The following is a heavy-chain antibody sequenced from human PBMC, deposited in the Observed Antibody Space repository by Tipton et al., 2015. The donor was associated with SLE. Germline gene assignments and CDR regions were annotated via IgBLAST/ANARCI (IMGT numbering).Heavy chain of an antibody. Sequence: TLSLTCTVSGGSISSSSYYWAWIRQPPGKGLEWIGSIYYSGSTYYNPSLKSRVTISVDTSKNQFSLKLSSVTAADTAVYYCARGPDTIQGTFQHWGQGTLVTVSS. CDR3: ARGPDTIQGTFQH. CDR2: IYYSGST. V-gene: IGHV4-39*07. CDR1: GGSISSSSYY. J-gene: IGHJ1*01. D-gene: IGHD3-3*01.